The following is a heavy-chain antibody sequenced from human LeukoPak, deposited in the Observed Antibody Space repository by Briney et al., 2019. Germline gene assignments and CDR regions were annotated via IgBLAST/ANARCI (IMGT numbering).Heavy chain of an antibody. D-gene: IGHD3-16*02. J-gene: IGHJ4*02. CDR1: GGSFSGYY. CDR2: INHSGNT. Sequence: PSDTLSLTCGVSGGSFSGYYWNWLRQSPEKGLEWVGEINHSGNTRYNPSLRCRITMSVDTSRNHFSLKLSSVTAADTAVYFCAREIIWGTYRRLYYFDIWGQGTLVTVSS. CDR3: AREIIWGTYRRLYYFDI. V-gene: IGHV4-34*01.